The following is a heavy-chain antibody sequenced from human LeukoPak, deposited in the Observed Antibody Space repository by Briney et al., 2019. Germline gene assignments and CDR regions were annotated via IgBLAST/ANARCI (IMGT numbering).Heavy chain of an antibody. CDR1: GYTFTDYY. Sequence: GASVKVSCKASGYTFTDYYLHWVRQAPGQGLELMGFINPNSGATTYAQKFRGRVSVTRDTSISTAYMELSSLRSDDTAVYYCARDRPNNWFDPWGQGTLVTVSS. J-gene: IGHJ5*02. V-gene: IGHV1-2*02. CDR2: INPNSGAT. CDR3: ARDRPNNWFDP.